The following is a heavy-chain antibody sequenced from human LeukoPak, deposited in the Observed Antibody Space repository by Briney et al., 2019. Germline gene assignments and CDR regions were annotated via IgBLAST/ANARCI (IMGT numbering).Heavy chain of an antibody. CDR1: GFTFSSYA. CDR3: AKSLFTSATGTGRAFDI. D-gene: IGHD1-1*01. J-gene: IGHJ3*02. V-gene: IGHV3-23*01. Sequence: GGSLRLSCAASGFTFSSYAMSWVRQAPGKGLEWVSLISGSGGSIYYADSVKGRFTISRDNSKNTLYLQMNSLRADDTAVYYCAKSLFTSATGTGRAFDIWGQGKMVTVSS. CDR2: ISGSGGSI.